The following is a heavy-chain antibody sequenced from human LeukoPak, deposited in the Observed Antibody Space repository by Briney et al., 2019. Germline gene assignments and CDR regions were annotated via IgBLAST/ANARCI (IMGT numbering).Heavy chain of an antibody. J-gene: IGHJ4*02. CDR3: VRSENYKWL. CDR1: GFSFSGCS. CDR2: VHCDGSTT. V-gene: IGHV3-74*01. Sequence: GGSLRLSCAASGFSFSGCSMHWVRQAPGKGLVWASRVHCDGSTTNYADSVQGRFTISRDSAKNMVYLQMNSLRAEDTAVYFCVRSENYKWLWGQGTLVTVSS. D-gene: IGHD6-19*01.